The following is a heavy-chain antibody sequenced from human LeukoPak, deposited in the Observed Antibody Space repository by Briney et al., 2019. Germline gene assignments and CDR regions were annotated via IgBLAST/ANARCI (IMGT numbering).Heavy chain of an antibody. V-gene: IGHV4-59*01. J-gene: IGHJ4*02. CDR2: IYYSGST. CDR1: GGSISSYY. CDR3: ARDRDYDGAGLFDY. D-gene: IGHD4-23*01. Sequence: SETLSLTCTVSGGSISSYYWSWIRQPPGKGLEWIGYIYYSGSTNYNPSLKSRVTISLDTSKNQFSLKLTSVTAADTAVYYCARDRDYDGAGLFDYWGQGTLVSVSS.